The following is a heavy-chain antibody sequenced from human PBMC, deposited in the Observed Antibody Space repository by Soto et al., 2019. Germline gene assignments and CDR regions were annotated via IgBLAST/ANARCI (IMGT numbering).Heavy chain of an antibody. Sequence: SETLSLTCTVSGGSISSSSYYWGWIRQPPGKGLEWIGSIYYSGSTYYNPSLKSRVTTSVDTSKNQFSLKLSSVTAADTAVYYCARRGSGSYSDYWGQGTLVT. D-gene: IGHD3-10*01. CDR3: ARRGSGSYSDY. CDR2: IYYSGST. J-gene: IGHJ4*02. V-gene: IGHV4-39*01. CDR1: GGSISSSSYY.